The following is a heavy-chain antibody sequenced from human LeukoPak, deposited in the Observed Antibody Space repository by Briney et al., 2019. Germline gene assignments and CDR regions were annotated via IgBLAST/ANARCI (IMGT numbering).Heavy chain of an antibody. D-gene: IGHD5-12*01. CDR3: ARGGWLPLYYFDY. J-gene: IGHJ4*02. V-gene: IGHV4-59*01. CDR2: IYYSGST. CDR1: GGSISSYY. Sequence: SETLSLTCTVSGGSISSYYWSWLRQPPGKGLEWIGYIYYSGSTNYNPSLKSRVTISVDTSKNQFSLKLSSVTAADTAVYYCARGGWLPLYYFDYWGQGTLVTVSS.